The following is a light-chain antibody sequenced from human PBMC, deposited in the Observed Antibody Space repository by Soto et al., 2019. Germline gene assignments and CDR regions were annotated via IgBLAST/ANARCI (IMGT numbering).Light chain of an antibody. Sequence: QSALTQVASVSGSPGQSITISCTGASSDVGGRDFVSWYQQHPGKAPKLIIYNVNYRPSGVSDRFSGSKSGNTASLTISGLQADDEADYYCSSYTNTATVVFGGGTKLTVL. CDR2: NVN. CDR3: SSYTNTATVV. J-gene: IGLJ3*02. CDR1: SSDVGGRDF. V-gene: IGLV2-14*03.